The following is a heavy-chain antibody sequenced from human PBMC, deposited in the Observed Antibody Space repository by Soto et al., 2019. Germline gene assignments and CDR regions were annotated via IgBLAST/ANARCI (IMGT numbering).Heavy chain of an antibody. CDR2: IWHDGSNK. Sequence: GGSLRLSCVASAFTFSTYGMHWVRQAPGKGLEWVAVIWHDGSNKYYADSVKGRFIISRDNSKNTLYLQMNSLRGEDTAIYYCARYGGSSSFDYWGQGTLVTVSS. CDR3: ARYGGSSSFDY. V-gene: IGHV3-33*01. CDR1: AFTFSTYG. D-gene: IGHD6-6*01. J-gene: IGHJ4*02.